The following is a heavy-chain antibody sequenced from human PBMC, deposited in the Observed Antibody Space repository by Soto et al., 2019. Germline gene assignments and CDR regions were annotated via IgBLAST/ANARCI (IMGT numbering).Heavy chain of an antibody. D-gene: IGHD2-21*02. Sequence: QVQLMQSEAEVKKPGASVKVSCKASGDTFTEYYIHWVRQAPGQGLEWMGTVNPSGGHTTYAQHFLGRVTMTTDTATSTLYMELTSLTSEDTAVYYCARGGHVVVVTAALDYWGQGTLVTVSS. CDR3: ARGGHVVVVTAALDY. V-gene: IGHV1-46*01. CDR1: GDTFTEYY. J-gene: IGHJ4*02. CDR2: VNPSGGHT.